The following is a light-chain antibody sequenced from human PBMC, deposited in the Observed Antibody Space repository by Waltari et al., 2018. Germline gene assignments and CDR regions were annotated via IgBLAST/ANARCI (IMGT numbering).Light chain of an antibody. Sequence: QSVLPQPPPASGTPGQRVPISCSGISSTIGSNNVYWYHQLPGTAPTLLTTRNYQRHSAVLYRFSGSKFGTSAPLAISGLRSEDESDYYCAAWDASLSGVVFGGGTKLTVL. CDR2: RNY. CDR1: SSTIGSNN. J-gene: IGLJ2*01. CDR3: AAWDASLSGVV. V-gene: IGLV1-47*01.